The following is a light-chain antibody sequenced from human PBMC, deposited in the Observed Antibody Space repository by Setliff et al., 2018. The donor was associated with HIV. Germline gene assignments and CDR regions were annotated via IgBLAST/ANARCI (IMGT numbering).Light chain of an antibody. J-gene: IGLJ1*01. V-gene: IGLV3-21*04. CDR3: QVWDSSSDNPFA. CDR2: YDS. Sequence: SYELTQPPSVSVAPGKTARITCEGNNIGSASVHWYQQKPGQAPVVVIYYDSDRPSGIPERFSGSNSGNTATLTISRVEAGDEADYYCQVWDSSSDNPFAFGTGTKGTVL. CDR1: NIGSAS.